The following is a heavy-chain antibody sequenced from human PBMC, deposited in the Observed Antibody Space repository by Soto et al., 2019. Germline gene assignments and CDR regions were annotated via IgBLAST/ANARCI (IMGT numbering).Heavy chain of an antibody. CDR1: GGPISSYY. J-gene: IGHJ4*02. Sequence: QVQLQESGPGLVKPSESLALNCTVSGGPISSYYWSWIRQSPGKGLEWNGYIYYRGSTNYNPSLKSRGTISVDTATNPFSLELSSVTAADTAVYYCSRCSSGWPPRVAYWGQGTLVTVSS. V-gene: IGHV4-59*01. CDR3: SRCSSGWPPRVAY. CDR2: IYYRGST. D-gene: IGHD6-19*01.